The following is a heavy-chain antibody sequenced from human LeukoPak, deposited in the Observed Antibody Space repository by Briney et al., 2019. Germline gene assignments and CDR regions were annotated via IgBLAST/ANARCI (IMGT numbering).Heavy chain of an antibody. CDR3: ARTRDGYNL. D-gene: IGHD5-24*01. V-gene: IGHV1-18*01. CDR1: GYSFTPYE. Sequence: GASVKVSCTASGYSFTPYEITWVRQAPGQGLEWMGWISTYNGNTNYAQKLQGRVTMTTDTSTSTCYMELRNLRSDDTAVYYCARTRDGYNLWGQGTLVTVSS. J-gene: IGHJ4*02. CDR2: ISTYNGNT.